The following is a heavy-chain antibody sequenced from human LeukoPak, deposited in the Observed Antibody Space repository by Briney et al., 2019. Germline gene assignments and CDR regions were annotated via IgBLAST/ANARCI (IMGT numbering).Heavy chain of an antibody. CDR1: GGSISHYY. Sequence: SETLSLTCIVSGGSISHYYWSLFRQPPGKGLDWMGFIYYSGSTNHNPSLKSRVNISVDTSKNQFSLNLSSVTAADTGVYYCARCRIAAPETRYWYFDLWGRGTPVTVSS. CDR2: IYYSGST. D-gene: IGHD6-13*01. J-gene: IGHJ2*01. CDR3: ARCRIAAPETRYWYFDL. V-gene: IGHV4-59*01.